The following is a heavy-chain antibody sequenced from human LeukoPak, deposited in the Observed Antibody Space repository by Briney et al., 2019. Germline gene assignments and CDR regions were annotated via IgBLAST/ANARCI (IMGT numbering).Heavy chain of an antibody. D-gene: IGHD6-13*01. V-gene: IGHV4-4*07. Sequence: PSETLSLTCTVSGGSISSYYWSWIRQPAGKGLEWIGRIYTSGSTNYNPSHKSRVTMSVDTSKNQFSLKLSSVTAADTAVYYCARDYSSSWYLYYFDYWGQGTLVTVSS. CDR3: ARDYSSSWYLYYFDY. CDR2: IYTSGST. J-gene: IGHJ4*02. CDR1: GGSISSYY.